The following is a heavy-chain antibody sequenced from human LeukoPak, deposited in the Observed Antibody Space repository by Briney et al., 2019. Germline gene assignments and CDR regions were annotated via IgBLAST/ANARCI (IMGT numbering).Heavy chain of an antibody. D-gene: IGHD2-21*01. CDR1: GFTFSSYG. V-gene: IGHV3-7*03. CDR2: IKQDGSEK. Sequence: GRSLRLSCAASGFTFSSYGMHWVRQAPGKGLEWVANIKQDGSEKYYVDSVKGRFSISRDNARNSLHLQMNSLRAEDTAVYYCARDCGILRIDCGDSLDIWGQGTMVTVSS. J-gene: IGHJ3*02. CDR3: ARDCGILRIDCGDSLDI.